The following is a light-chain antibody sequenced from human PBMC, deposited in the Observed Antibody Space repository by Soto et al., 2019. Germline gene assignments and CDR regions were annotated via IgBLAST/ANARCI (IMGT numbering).Light chain of an antibody. V-gene: IGLV6-57*04. CDR1: SGSIASNY. J-gene: IGLJ2*01. CDR3: QSYDTSSMV. Sequence: NFMLTQPHSVSESPGKTVTISCTRSSGSIASNYVQWYQQRPGSAPTTVIYEDKQRPSGVPDRFSGSTDSSSNSASLTISGLKTEDEADYYCQSYDTSSMVFGGGTKLTVL. CDR2: EDK.